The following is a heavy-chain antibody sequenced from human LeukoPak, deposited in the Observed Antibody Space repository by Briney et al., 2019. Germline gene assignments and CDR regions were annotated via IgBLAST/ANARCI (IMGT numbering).Heavy chain of an antibody. V-gene: IGHV3-7*03. CDR2: IKHDGSEK. Sequence: PGGSLRLSCAASGFTFTTFWMNWIRQAPGKGLEWVANIKHDGSEKYYVDSVKGRFTISRDNAKNSLYLQMNSLRAEDTAVYYCARGRAFDYWGQGTLVTASS. J-gene: IGHJ4*02. CDR3: ARGRAFDY. CDR1: GFTFTTFW.